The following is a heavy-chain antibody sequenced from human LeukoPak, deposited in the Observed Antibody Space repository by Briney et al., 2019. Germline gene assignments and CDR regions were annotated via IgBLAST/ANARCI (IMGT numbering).Heavy chain of an antibody. Sequence: GGSLRLSCAGSGFTFSSYWMSWVRHAPGKGLEWVANIKQDGSEKYYVDSVKGRFTISRDNAKNSLYLQMNSLRAEDTAVYYCARKNGLDYWGQGTLLTVSS. CDR3: ARKNGLDY. CDR1: GFTFSSYW. CDR2: IKQDGSEK. J-gene: IGHJ4*02. V-gene: IGHV3-7*01.